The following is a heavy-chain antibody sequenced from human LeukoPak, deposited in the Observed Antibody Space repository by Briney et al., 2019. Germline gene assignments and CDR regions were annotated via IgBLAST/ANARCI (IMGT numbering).Heavy chain of an antibody. J-gene: IGHJ4*02. V-gene: IGHV3-30-3*01. CDR3: ARGPLGRYCSGGSCYPGGY. CDR1: GFTFSSYA. D-gene: IGHD2-15*01. CDR2: ISYDGSNK. Sequence: GGSLRLSCAASGFTFSSYAMHWVRQAPGKGLEWVAVISYDGSNKYYADSVEGRFTISRDNSKNTLYLQMNSLRAEDTAVYYCARGPLGRYCSGGSCYPGGYWGQGTLVTVSS.